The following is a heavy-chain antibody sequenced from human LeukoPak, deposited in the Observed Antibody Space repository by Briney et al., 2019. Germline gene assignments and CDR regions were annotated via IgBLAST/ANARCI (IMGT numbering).Heavy chain of an antibody. D-gene: IGHD3-9*01. V-gene: IGHV4-30-2*01. CDR1: GGSISSTSYS. CDR3: ARAYYDILTGYSHFDY. J-gene: IGHJ4*02. Sequence: SETLSLTCTVSGGSISSTSYSWSWIRQPPGKGLEWIGYIYHSGSTYYNPSLKSRVTISVDRSKNQFSLKLSSVTAADTAVYYCARAYYDILTGYSHFDYWGQGTLVTVSS. CDR2: IYHSGST.